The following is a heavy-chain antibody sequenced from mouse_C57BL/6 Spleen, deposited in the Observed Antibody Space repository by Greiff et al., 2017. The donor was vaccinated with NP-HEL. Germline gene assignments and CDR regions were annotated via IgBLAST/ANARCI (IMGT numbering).Heavy chain of an antibody. CDR1: GYTFTSYW. J-gene: IGHJ1*03. D-gene: IGHD4-1*01. V-gene: IGHV1-50*01. CDR2: IDPSDSYT. Sequence: QVQLKQPGAELVKPGASVKLSCKASGYTFTSYWMQWVKQRPGQGLEWIGEIDPSDSYTNYNPKFKGKATVTVDTSSRTAYMQLSSLTSEDSAGYYCAELGRGGYFDVGGTGTTVTVSS. CDR3: AELGRGGYFDV.